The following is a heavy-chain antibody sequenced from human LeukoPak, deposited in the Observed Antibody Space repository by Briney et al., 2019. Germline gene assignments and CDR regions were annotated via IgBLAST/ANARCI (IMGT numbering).Heavy chain of an antibody. CDR3: ARSSYYDFWSGQPYYYYYMDV. Sequence: ASVKVSCKASGYTFTSYYMHWVRQAPGQGLEWMGIINPSGGSTSYAQKFQGRGTMTRDTSTSTVYMELSSLRSEDTAVYYCARSSYYDFWSGQPYYYYYMDVWGKGTTVTVSS. J-gene: IGHJ6*03. V-gene: IGHV1-46*03. D-gene: IGHD3-3*01. CDR2: INPSGGST. CDR1: GYTFTSYY.